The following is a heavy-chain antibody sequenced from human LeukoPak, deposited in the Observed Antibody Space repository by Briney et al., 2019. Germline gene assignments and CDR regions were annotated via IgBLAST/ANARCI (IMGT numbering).Heavy chain of an antibody. J-gene: IGHJ4*02. Sequence: GASVKVSCKASGYTFTGYYMHWVRQAPGQELEWMGRINPNSGGTNYAQKFQGRVTMTRDTSISTAYMELSRLRSDDTVVYYCARVRTGYENFDYWGQGTLVTVSS. D-gene: IGHD3-9*01. V-gene: IGHV1-2*05. CDR1: GYTFTGYY. CDR2: INPNSGGT. CDR3: ARVRTGYENFDY.